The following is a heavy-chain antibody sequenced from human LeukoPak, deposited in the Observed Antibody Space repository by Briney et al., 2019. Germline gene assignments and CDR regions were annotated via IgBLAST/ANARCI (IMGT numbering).Heavy chain of an antibody. CDR2: IYYSGST. CDR3: ARLGYYYDSSGAPSYFDY. CDR1: GGSISSYY. D-gene: IGHD3-22*01. V-gene: IGHV4-59*01. Sequence: PSETLSLTCTVSGGSISSYYWSWIRHPPGKGLEWIGYIYYSGSTNYNPSLKSRVTISVDTSKNQFSLKLSSVTAADTAVYYCARLGYYYDSSGAPSYFDYWGQGTLVTVSS. J-gene: IGHJ4*02.